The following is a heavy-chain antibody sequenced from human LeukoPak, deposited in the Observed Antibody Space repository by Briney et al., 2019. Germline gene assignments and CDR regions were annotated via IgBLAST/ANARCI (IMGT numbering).Heavy chain of an antibody. D-gene: IGHD6-6*01. V-gene: IGHV3-23*01. Sequence: GGSLRLSCAASGFTFSSYAMGWVRQAPGKGLEWVPAISGSGGSTYYADSVKGRFTISRDNSKNTLYLQMNSLRAEDTAVYYCAKGASSSPLYYYYGMDVWGQGTTVTVSS. CDR2: ISGSGGST. CDR3: AKGASSSPLYYYYGMDV. J-gene: IGHJ6*02. CDR1: GFTFSSYA.